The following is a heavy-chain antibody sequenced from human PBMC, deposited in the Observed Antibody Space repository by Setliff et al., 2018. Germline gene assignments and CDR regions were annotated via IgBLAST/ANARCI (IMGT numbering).Heavy chain of an antibody. D-gene: IGHD2-15*01. Sequence: GESLKISCKGSGYSFTSYWIGWVRQMPGKGLEWMGIIYPGDSDTRYSPSFQGQVTISADKSISTAYLQWSSLKASDTAMYYCARPQTGCIGGTCYPDAFDMWGQGAVVTVSS. CDR3: ARPQTGCIGGTCYPDAFDM. CDR1: GYSFTSYW. J-gene: IGHJ3*02. CDR2: IYPGDSDT. V-gene: IGHV5-51*01.